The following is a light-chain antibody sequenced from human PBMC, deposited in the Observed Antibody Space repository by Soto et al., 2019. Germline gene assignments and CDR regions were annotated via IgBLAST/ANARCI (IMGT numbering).Light chain of an antibody. V-gene: IGKV3D-15*01. CDR1: QSISSSY. J-gene: IGKJ1*01. CDR3: QQYNNWPPWT. Sequence: ILLTQSPGTLSLSPGKRATLSCRASQSISSSYLAWYQQRPGQAPRLLIYGASSSATGIPARFIGSGSGTEFTLTISSLQSEDFAVYYCQQYNNWPPWTFGQGTKVDIK. CDR2: GAS.